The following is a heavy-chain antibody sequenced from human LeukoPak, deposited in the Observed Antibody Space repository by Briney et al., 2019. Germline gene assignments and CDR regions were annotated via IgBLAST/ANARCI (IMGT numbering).Heavy chain of an antibody. Sequence: PGGSLRLSCAASGFTFSSYAMSWVRQAPGKGLEWVSASGSGVNTYYADSVMGRFTISRDNSKNTLYLQVNSLRAEDTAVNYCGKGLNRDYSGVGDSWGQGTLVTVSS. J-gene: IGHJ4*02. CDR1: GFTFSSYA. V-gene: IGHV3-23*01. CDR3: GKGLNRDYSGVGDS. CDR2: SGSGVNT. D-gene: IGHD5-12*01.